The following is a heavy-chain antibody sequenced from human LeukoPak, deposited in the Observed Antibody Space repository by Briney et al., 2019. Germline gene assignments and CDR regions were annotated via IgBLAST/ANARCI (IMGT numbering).Heavy chain of an antibody. CDR2: ISSSSSYI. V-gene: IGHV3-21*04. CDR3: ARAKPKNMVRGLIMRRESRYYFDY. J-gene: IGHJ4*02. CDR1: GFTFSSYS. Sequence: GGSLRLSCAASGFTFSSYSMNWVRQAPGKGLEWVLSISSSSSYIYYADSVKGRFTISRDNAKNSLYLQMNSLRAEDTAVYYCARAKPKNMVRGLIMRRESRYYFDYWGQGTLVTVSS. D-gene: IGHD3-10*01.